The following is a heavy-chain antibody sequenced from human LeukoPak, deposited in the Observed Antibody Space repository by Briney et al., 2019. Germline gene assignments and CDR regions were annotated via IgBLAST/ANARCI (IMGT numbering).Heavy chain of an antibody. CDR3: ARQGYDILTGYIDAFDI. Sequence: PSETLSLTCTVSGGSISSSSYHWGWIRLPPGKGLEWIGYISYSGSTNYNPSLKSRVTISIDTSKNQFSLKLRSVTAADTAIYYCARQGYDILTGYIDAFDIWGQGTMVTVSS. CDR2: ISYSGST. D-gene: IGHD3-9*01. V-gene: IGHV4-61*05. J-gene: IGHJ3*02. CDR1: GGSISSSSYH.